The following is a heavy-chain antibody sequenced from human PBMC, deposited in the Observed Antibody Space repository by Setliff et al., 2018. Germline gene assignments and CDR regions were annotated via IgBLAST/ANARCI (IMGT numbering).Heavy chain of an antibody. Sequence: GPSVKVSCKASGNSFSSFSITWVRQAPGQGLEWMGWVSTYNGDTKYAQNFRGRVTMTTDMSTSTVYMELRTLRSDDTAVYFCARRPIALAGYRKGAFDIGGQGTMVTV. CDR2: VSTYNGDT. CDR3: ARRPIALAGYRKGAFDI. CDR1: GNSFSSFS. J-gene: IGHJ3*02. V-gene: IGHV1-18*01. D-gene: IGHD6-19*01.